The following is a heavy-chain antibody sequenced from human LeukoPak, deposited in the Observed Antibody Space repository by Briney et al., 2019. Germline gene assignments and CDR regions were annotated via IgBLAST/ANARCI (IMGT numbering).Heavy chain of an antibody. Sequence: GASVKVSCKASGYTFTNSYIHWVRQAPGQVLEWMGLINPDGGNTNYAQNFQGRVTLTRDTSTSTVYMELSSLRSEDTAVYYCATSREYYDILTGYYPDNWFDPWGQGTLVTVSS. J-gene: IGHJ5*02. D-gene: IGHD3-9*01. V-gene: IGHV1-46*01. CDR3: ATSREYYDILTGYYPDNWFDP. CDR1: GYTFTNSY. CDR2: INPDGGNT.